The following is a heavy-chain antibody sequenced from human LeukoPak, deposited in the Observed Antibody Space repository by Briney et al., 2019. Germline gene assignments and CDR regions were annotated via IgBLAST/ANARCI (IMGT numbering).Heavy chain of an antibody. J-gene: IGHJ3*02. CDR2: INPYSGGT. V-gene: IGHV1-2*02. Sequence: GASVKVSCKASGYTFTGYYMHWVRQAPGQGLEWMGWINPYSGGTNYAQKFQGRVTMTRDTSISTAYMELSRLRSDDTAVYYCARSPIKRACSDAFDIWGQGTMVTVSS. CDR1: GYTFTGYY. CDR3: ARSPIKRACSDAFDI. D-gene: IGHD1-26*01.